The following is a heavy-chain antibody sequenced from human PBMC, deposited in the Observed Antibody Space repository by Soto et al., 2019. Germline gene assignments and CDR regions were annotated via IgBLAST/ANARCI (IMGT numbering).Heavy chain of an antibody. Sequence: QVQLQQWGAGLLKPSETLSLTCAVYSGSFSGYYYSWIRQPPGKGLEWIGGITHGGSTTYSPSLTSRVTMSLEPSQNQFSLKMTSVTAADTAMYYCARGRLFLTPSGLAITYFDYWGQGSLVSVSS. CDR3: ARGRLFLTPSGLAITYFDY. CDR2: ITHGGST. CDR1: SGSFSGYY. J-gene: IGHJ4*02. V-gene: IGHV4-34*01. D-gene: IGHD3-3*01.